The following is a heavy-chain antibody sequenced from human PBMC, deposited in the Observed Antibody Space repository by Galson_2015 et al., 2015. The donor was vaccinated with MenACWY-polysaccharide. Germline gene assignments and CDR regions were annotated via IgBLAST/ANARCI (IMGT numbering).Heavy chain of an antibody. D-gene: IGHD2-2*01. CDR1: GFTFSNFE. J-gene: IGHJ6*02. CDR3: AREYCSRTTVFGMDV. V-gene: IGHV3-30*04. Sequence: SLRLYCAASGFTFSNFEMHWVRQAPGKGLEGVADISYDGSNKYYADSVKGRFIISRDSSQNSFYLQMSSLRADDTAVYYCAREYCSRTTVFGMDVCGQGTTVTVFS. CDR2: ISYDGSNK.